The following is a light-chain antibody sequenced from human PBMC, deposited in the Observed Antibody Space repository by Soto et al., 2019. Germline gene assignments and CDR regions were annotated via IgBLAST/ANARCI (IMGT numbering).Light chain of an antibody. CDR3: QQYNNWPRT. J-gene: IGKJ1*01. CDR2: GAS. CDR1: QRVSSN. Sequence: EIGMTQSPATLSVSPGGRATVSCRAGQRVSSNLAWYQQKPGQAPRHRIYGASPRATGIPARFSGSGSGTEFTLTISSLQSEDFAVYYCQQYNNWPRTFGQGTKV. V-gene: IGKV3-15*01.